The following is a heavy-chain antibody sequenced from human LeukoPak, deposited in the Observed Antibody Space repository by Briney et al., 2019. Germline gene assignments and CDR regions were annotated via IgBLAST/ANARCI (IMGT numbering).Heavy chain of an antibody. V-gene: IGHV4-39*01. D-gene: IGHD2-15*01. CDR1: GGSITSRSYY. J-gene: IGHJ4*02. Sequence: PSETLSLTCTVSGGSITSRSYYWGWIRQPPVNGLEWIGDINYSGSTYYNASLRSRVTMSVDTSRSQFSLKLTSVTAADTAVYYCARRYSSGSNYFDYWGQGTLATVSP. CDR3: ARRYSSGSNYFDY. CDR2: INYSGST.